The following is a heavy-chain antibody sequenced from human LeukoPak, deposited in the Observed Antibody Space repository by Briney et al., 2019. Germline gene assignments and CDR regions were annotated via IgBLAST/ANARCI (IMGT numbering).Heavy chain of an antibody. J-gene: IGHJ6*04. Sequence: GESLRISCKGSGYSFTSYWISWVRQMPGKGLERMGRIDPSDSYTNYSPSFQGHVTISADKSISTAYLQWSSLKASDTAMYYCARDIVVVPAAMNYYYGMDVWGKGTTVTVSS. CDR1: GYSFTSYW. CDR2: IDPSDSYT. D-gene: IGHD2-2*01. CDR3: ARDIVVVPAAMNYYYGMDV. V-gene: IGHV5-10-1*01.